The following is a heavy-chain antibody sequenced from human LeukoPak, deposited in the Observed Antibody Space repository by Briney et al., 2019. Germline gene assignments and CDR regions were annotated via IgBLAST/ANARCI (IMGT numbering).Heavy chain of an antibody. Sequence: SETLSLTCAVSGGSISSSNWWSWVRQPPGKGLEWIGEIYHSGSTNYNPPLKSRVTISVDKSRNQFSLKLSSVTAADTAVYYCARDPRWYGDYVRWFDPWGQGTLVTVSS. J-gene: IGHJ5*02. CDR3: ARDPRWYGDYVRWFDP. V-gene: IGHV4-4*02. CDR1: GGSISSSNW. D-gene: IGHD4-17*01. CDR2: IYHSGST.